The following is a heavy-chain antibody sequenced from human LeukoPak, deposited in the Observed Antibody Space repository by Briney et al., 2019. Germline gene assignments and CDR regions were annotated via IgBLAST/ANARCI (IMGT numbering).Heavy chain of an antibody. V-gene: IGHV4-59*01. D-gene: IGHD1-1*01. CDR3: TRVEVHGQSDY. CDR2: IYYTGST. J-gene: IGHJ4*02. Sequence: HSETLSLTCTVSGGSISNYYWSWIRQPPGKGLDWIGYIYYTGSTKYNPSFNSRVTISVDTSKNQFSLELRSVTAADTAVYYCTRVEVHGQSDYWGQGTLATVSS. CDR1: GGSISNYY.